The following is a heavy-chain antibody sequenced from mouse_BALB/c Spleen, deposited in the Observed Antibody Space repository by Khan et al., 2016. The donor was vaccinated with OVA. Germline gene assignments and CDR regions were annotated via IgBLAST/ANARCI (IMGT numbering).Heavy chain of an antibody. Sequence: EVELVESGGGLVKPGGSLKLSCAASAFGFSYYDMSCVRQTPERRLEWVAYISSGGGGTSYPDTVKGRFTISRDNAKNTLYLQMSSLKSEDTAIYYCARGYYYFDYWGQGTTLTVSS. CDR2: ISSGGGGT. D-gene: IGHD2-3*01. J-gene: IGHJ2*01. CDR1: AFGFSYYD. V-gene: IGHV5-12-1*01. CDR3: ARGYYYFDY.